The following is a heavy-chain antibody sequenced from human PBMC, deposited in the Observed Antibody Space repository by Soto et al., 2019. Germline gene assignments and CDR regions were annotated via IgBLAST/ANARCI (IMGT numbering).Heavy chain of an antibody. CDR2: ISAYSGNT. Sequence: VSVKVSCKASGYTFTSYGISWVRQAPGQGLEWMGWISAYSGNTNYAQKLQGRVTMTTDTSTSTAYMELRSLRSDDTAVYYCARWYSSGWNIDYWGQGTLVTVSS. CDR1: GYTFTSYG. CDR3: ARWYSSGWNIDY. J-gene: IGHJ4*02. D-gene: IGHD6-19*01. V-gene: IGHV1-18*01.